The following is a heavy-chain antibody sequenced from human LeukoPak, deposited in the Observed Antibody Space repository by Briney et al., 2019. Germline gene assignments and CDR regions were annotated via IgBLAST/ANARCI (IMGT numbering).Heavy chain of an antibody. CDR3: ARGSVLRYFDWFQSERDWFDP. CDR2: TIPIFGTA. CDR1: GGTFSSYA. Sequence: SVKVSCKASGGTFSSYAISWVRQAPGQGLEWMGGTIPIFGTANYAQKFQGRVTITADESTSTAYMELSSLRSEDTAVYYCARGSVLRYFDWFQSERDWFDPWGQGTLVTVSS. D-gene: IGHD3-9*01. V-gene: IGHV1-69*13. J-gene: IGHJ5*02.